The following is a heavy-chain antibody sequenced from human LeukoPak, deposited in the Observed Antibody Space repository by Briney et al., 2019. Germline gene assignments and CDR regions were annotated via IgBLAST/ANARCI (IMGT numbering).Heavy chain of an antibody. CDR2: IIPIFGTA. Sequence: RIIPIFGTANYAQKFQGRVTITTDESTSTAYMELSSLRSEDTAVSYCARGGRVRGVIILDYWGQGTLVTVSS. J-gene: IGHJ4*02. CDR3: ARGGRVRGVIILDY. D-gene: IGHD3-10*01. V-gene: IGHV1-69*05.